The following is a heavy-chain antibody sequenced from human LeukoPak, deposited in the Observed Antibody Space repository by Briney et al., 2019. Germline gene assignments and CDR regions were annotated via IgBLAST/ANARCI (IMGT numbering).Heavy chain of an antibody. D-gene: IGHD2-8*02. Sequence: GGSLRLSCAASGFTFSTFAMIWVRQSPGKGLEWVSSIFPSGGEIHYADSVRGRFTISRDNSKSTLSLQMNSLRVEDTAIYYRATYRQVLLPFESWGQGTLVTVSS. J-gene: IGHJ4*02. CDR1: GFTFSTFA. CDR2: IFPSGGEI. CDR3: ATYRQVLLPFES. V-gene: IGHV3-23*01.